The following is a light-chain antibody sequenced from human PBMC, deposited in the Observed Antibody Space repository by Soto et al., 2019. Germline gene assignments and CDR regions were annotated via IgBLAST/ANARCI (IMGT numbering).Light chain of an antibody. CDR1: RSNIGSNT. Sequence: QSALTQPPSASGTPGQRVTISCSGSRSNIGSNTVNWYQQLPGTAPKLLIYDNNQRPSGVPDRFSGSKSGTSASLAISRLQSEDEADYYCAAWDDSLKGVFGGGTKLTVL. V-gene: IGLV1-44*01. CDR3: AAWDDSLKGV. CDR2: DNN. J-gene: IGLJ2*01.